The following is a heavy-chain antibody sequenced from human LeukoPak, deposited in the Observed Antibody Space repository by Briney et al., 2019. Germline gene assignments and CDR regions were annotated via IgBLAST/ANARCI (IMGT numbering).Heavy chain of an antibody. CDR1: GFTVSSNY. CDR2: IYSGGST. Sequence: GGSLRLSCAASGFTVSSNYMSWVRQAPGKGLEWVSVIYSGGSTYYADSVKGRFTISRDNSKNTLYLQMNSLRAEDTAVYYCARDQDYVWGSSPDNDYWGQGTLVTVSS. CDR3: ARDQDYVWGSSPDNDY. V-gene: IGHV3-53*05. J-gene: IGHJ4*02. D-gene: IGHD3-16*01.